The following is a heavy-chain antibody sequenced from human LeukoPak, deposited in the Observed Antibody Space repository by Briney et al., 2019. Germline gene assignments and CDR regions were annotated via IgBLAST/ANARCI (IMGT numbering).Heavy chain of an antibody. Sequence: GASVKVSCKASGGTFSSYAISWVRQAPGQGLEWMGGIIPIFGTANYAQKFQGRVTITADESTSTAYMELSNLRSEDTAVYYCAREGEDYDSSGYEDYWGQGTLVTVSS. D-gene: IGHD3-22*01. CDR1: GGTFSSYA. J-gene: IGHJ4*02. V-gene: IGHV1-69*13. CDR3: AREGEDYDSSGYEDY. CDR2: IIPIFGTA.